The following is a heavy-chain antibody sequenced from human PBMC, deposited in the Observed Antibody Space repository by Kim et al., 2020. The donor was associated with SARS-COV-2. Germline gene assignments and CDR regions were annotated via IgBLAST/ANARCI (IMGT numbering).Heavy chain of an antibody. CDR1: GESFSGYQ. CDR2: IDQSGST. V-gene: IGHV4-34*01. J-gene: IGHJ4*02. CDR3: ARGRGGITMILVVITAAEYYCDS. D-gene: IGHD3-22*01. Sequence: SETLSLTCAVYGESFSGYQWSWIRQSPGKGLEWIGAIDQSGSTNYNTTLKSRVTISADTSKNQFSRKLSSVTAAATAVYYCARGRGGITMILVVITAAEYYCDSWGQGTPVTVSS.